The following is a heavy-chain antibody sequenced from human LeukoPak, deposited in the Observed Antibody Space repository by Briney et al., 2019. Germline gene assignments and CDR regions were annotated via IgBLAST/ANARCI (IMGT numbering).Heavy chain of an antibody. CDR2: ISGSGDST. D-gene: IGHD4-17*01. V-gene: IGHV3-23*01. J-gene: IGHJ4*02. CDR3: AKMDYAVN. Sequence: GGTLRLSCATSGFTFRNFGLSWVRQAPGKGLEWVSAISGSGDSTYYADSVKGRFTISRDNSKDRMYLQINSLRGEDTAVYYCAKMDYAVNWGQGTLVTVSS. CDR1: GFTFRNFG.